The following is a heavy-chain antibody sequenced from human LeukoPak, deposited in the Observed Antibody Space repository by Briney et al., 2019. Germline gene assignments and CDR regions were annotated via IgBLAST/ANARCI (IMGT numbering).Heavy chain of an antibody. CDR3: ASYYYGSGSSEFDY. Sequence: GGSLRLSCAASGFTVSSNYMSWVRQAPGKGLEWVSYISSSGSTIYYADSVKGRFTISRDNAKNSLYLQMNSLRAEDTAVYYCASYYYGSGSSEFDYWGQGTLVTVSS. CDR1: GFTVSSNY. J-gene: IGHJ4*02. CDR2: ISSSGSTI. V-gene: IGHV3-11*04. D-gene: IGHD3-10*01.